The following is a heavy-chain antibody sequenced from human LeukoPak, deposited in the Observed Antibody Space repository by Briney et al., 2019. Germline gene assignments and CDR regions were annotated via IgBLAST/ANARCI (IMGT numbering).Heavy chain of an antibody. Sequence: ASVKVSCKASGYTFTSYGISWVRRAPGQGLEWMGWISAYNGNTNYAQKLQGRVTMTTDTSTSTAYMELRSLRSDDTAVYYCASASSPYYYYGMDVWGQGTTVTVSS. CDR1: GYTFTSYG. CDR2: ISAYNGNT. V-gene: IGHV1-18*01. D-gene: IGHD2-2*01. CDR3: ASASSPYYYYGMDV. J-gene: IGHJ6*02.